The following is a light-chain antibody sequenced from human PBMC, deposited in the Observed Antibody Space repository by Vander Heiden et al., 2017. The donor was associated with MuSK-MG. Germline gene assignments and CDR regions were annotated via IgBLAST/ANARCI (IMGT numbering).Light chain of an antibody. CDR3: LQSDRTPRT. J-gene: IGKJ1*01. CDR1: QSISSY. V-gene: IGKV1-39*01. Sequence: DIQMTQSPSSLSASVGDRVTITCRASQSISSYLNWYQQKPGKAPKLLIYAASSLQSGVPSRFSGSGSGTDFTLTISRLQPEDFATYYCLQSDRTPRTFGQGTKVEIK. CDR2: AAS.